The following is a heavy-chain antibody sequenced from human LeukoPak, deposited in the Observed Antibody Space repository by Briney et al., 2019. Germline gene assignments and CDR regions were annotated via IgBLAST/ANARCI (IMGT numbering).Heavy chain of an antibody. J-gene: IGHJ4*02. V-gene: IGHV4-39*07. Sequence: PSETLSLTCTVSGGSISSSSYYWGWLRQPPEKGLEWIGSIYYSGSTYYNPSLKSRVTISVDTSKNQFSLNLSSVTAADTAVYYCARAPHFFDTSGSRYYFDYWGQGALVTVSS. CDR2: IYYSGST. CDR3: ARAPHFFDTSGSRYYFDY. D-gene: IGHD3-22*01. CDR1: GGSISSSSYY.